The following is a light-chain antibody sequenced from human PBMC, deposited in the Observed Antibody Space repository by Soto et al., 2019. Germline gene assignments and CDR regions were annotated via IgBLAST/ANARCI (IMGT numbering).Light chain of an antibody. CDR3: SSYTSTSTRV. V-gene: IGLV2-14*01. J-gene: IGLJ1*01. Sequence: QSVLTQPASVSGSPGQSITISCTGTSSDVGGYNYVSWYQQHPGKAPKLMIYEVSNRPSGVSNRFSGSKSGNTASLTISGLQAEDEAEYYCSSYTSTSTRVFGTGTKVT. CDR2: EVS. CDR1: SSDVGGYNY.